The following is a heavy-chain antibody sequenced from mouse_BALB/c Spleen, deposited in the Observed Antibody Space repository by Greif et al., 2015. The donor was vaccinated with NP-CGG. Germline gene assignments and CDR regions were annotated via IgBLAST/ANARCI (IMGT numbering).Heavy chain of an antibody. J-gene: IGHJ1*01. CDR2: ISNLAYSI. CDR1: GFTFRDYG. D-gene: IGHD1-1*01. V-gene: IGHV5-15*02. Sequence: DVKLVESGGGLVQPGGSRKLSCAASGFTFRDYGMAWVRQAPGKGPEWVAFISNLAYSIYYADTVTGRFTISRENAKNTLYLEMSSLRSEDTAMYYCARDYYGSSYWYFDVWGAGTTVTVSS. CDR3: ARDYYGSSYWYFDV.